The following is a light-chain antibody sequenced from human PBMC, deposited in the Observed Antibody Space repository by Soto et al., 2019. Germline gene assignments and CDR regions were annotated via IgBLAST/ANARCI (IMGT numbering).Light chain of an antibody. V-gene: IGKV1-39*01. J-gene: IGKJ1*01. Sequence: DRQIAQSGSCVAASGGGIVNITCRASQGISTYLNWYQQKPGKAPKLLIYAASSLQSGVPSRFSGSGSETGFTLTIGVSQSDDFRTYYCQQSPRYSWKCGQGTKVDIK. CDR3: QQSPRYSWK. CDR2: AAS. CDR1: QGISTY.